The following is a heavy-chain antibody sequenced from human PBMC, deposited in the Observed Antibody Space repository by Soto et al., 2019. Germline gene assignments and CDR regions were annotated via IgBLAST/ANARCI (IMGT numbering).Heavy chain of an antibody. V-gene: IGHV1-2*02. Sequence: QLHLVQSGAVVKKPGASVTVSCSASGYPVTAYYMHWVRQAPGRGLEWMGGINPATGAAKYTQTFQGGVNMTRDTSPSTVFMELSGLTSEDTAVFYCARGGGVGVAGSAAFDMWGQGTLVTVSP. CDR2: INPATGAA. J-gene: IGHJ3*02. D-gene: IGHD3-3*01. CDR3: ARGGGVGVAGSAAFDM. CDR1: GYPVTAYY.